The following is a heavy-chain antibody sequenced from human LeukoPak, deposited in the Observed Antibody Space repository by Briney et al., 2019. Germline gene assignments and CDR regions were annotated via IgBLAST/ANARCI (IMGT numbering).Heavy chain of an antibody. Sequence: ASVKVSCKASGYTFTSYGVSWVRQAPGQGLEWMGWISAYNGNTNYAQKLQGRVTMTTDTSTSTAYMELRSLRSDDTAVYYCARVGYSSSWYTGGHAFDIWGQGTMVTVSS. J-gene: IGHJ3*02. D-gene: IGHD6-13*01. V-gene: IGHV1-18*01. CDR1: GYTFTSYG. CDR3: ARVGYSSSWYTGGHAFDI. CDR2: ISAYNGNT.